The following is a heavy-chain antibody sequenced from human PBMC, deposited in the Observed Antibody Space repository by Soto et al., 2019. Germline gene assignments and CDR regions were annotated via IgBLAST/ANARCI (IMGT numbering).Heavy chain of an antibody. Sequence: EVQLVESGGGLVQPGRSLRLSCTASGFTFGDYAMSWFRQAPGKGLEWVGFIRSKAYGGTTEYAASVKGRFTISRDDPKSIAYLQMNSLKTEDTAVYYCTRVLLEWLFADYWGQGTLVTVSS. V-gene: IGHV3-49*03. CDR2: IRSKAYGGTT. CDR3: TRVLLEWLFADY. J-gene: IGHJ4*02. D-gene: IGHD3-3*01. CDR1: GFTFGDYA.